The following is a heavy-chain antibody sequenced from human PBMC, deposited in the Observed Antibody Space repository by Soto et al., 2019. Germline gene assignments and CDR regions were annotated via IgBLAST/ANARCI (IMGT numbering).Heavy chain of an antibody. CDR1: GDSISSSHW. V-gene: IGHV4-4*02. CDR2: IFHVGAT. Sequence: QVQLQESGPGLVEPSGTLSLTCAVSGDSISSSHWWSWVRQSPGKGLERIGEIFHVGATKYNPSLERRVTMSVDKSNNQLSLKLRSVTAADTAVYYCARQLERGDLPEGFEYWGQGTLATVSS. J-gene: IGHJ4*02. D-gene: IGHD1-1*01. CDR3: ARQLERGDLPEGFEY.